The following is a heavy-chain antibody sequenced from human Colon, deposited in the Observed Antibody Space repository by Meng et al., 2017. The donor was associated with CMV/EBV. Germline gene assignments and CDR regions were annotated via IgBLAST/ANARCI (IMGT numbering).Heavy chain of an antibody. J-gene: IGHJ6*02. Sequence: GESLKISCGPSGFTVSTNYMSWVRQAPGKGLEWVSVIYSGGSTYYADSVKGRFTISRDNSKNTLYLQMNSLRAEDTAVYYCARGYDFWSGYYGMDVWGQGTTVTVSS. CDR2: IYSGGST. V-gene: IGHV3-53*05. CDR1: GFTVSTNY. CDR3: ARGYDFWSGYYGMDV. D-gene: IGHD3-3*01.